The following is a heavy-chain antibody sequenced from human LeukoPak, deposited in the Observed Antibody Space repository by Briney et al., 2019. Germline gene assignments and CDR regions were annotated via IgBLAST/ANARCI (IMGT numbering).Heavy chain of an antibody. D-gene: IGHD2-2*01. CDR3: AKDEGPYCSSTSCYPDDY. Sequence: PGRSLRLSCAASGFTFSSYGMHWVRRAPGKGLEWVAVISYDGSNKYYADSVKGRFTISRDNSKNTLYLQMNSLRAEDTAVYYCAKDEGPYCSSTSCYPDDYWGQGTLVTVSS. CDR1: GFTFSSYG. V-gene: IGHV3-30*18. CDR2: ISYDGSNK. J-gene: IGHJ4*02.